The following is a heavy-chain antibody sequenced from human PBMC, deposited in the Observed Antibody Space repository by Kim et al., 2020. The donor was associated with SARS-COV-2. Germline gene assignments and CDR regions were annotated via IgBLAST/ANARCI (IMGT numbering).Heavy chain of an antibody. CDR3: ARAAPDYYGSGSYPPPDY. V-gene: IGHV4-61*01. CDR1: GGSVSSGSYY. CDR2: IYYSGST. J-gene: IGHJ4*02. Sequence: SETLSLTCTVSGGSVSSGSYYWSWIRQPPGKGLEWIGYIYYSGSTNYNPSLKSRVTISVDTSKNQFSLKLSSVTAADTAVYYCARAAPDYYGSGSYPPPDYWGQGTLVTVSS. D-gene: IGHD3-10*01.